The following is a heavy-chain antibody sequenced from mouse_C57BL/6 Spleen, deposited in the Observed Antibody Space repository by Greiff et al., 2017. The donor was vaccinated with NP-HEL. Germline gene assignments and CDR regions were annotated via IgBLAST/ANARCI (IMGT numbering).Heavy chain of an antibody. CDR3: ARHDYYGSSPYFDY. V-gene: IGHV5-6*01. CDR2: ISSGGSYT. CDR1: GFTFSSYG. D-gene: IGHD1-1*01. J-gene: IGHJ2*01. Sequence: EVMLVESGGDLVKPGGSLKLSCAAPGFTFSSYGMSWVRPTPDKRLEWVATISSGGSYTYYPDSVKGRFTISRDNAKNTLYLQMSSLKSEDTAMYYCARHDYYGSSPYFDYWGQGTTLTVSS.